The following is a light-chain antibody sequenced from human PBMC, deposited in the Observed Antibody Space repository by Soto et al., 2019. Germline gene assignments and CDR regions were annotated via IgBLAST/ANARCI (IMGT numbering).Light chain of an antibody. Sequence: DIQMTQSPSTMSSSVGDRVTITCRASQSIDSWLAWYQQKPGKAPKLLMYKASNLESGVPLRFSGSGSETDFTLTISSLHADDFAIYYCQHYKSSPLTFGQGTKVELK. V-gene: IGKV1-5*03. CDR1: QSIDSW. CDR3: QHYKSSPLT. CDR2: KAS. J-gene: IGKJ1*01.